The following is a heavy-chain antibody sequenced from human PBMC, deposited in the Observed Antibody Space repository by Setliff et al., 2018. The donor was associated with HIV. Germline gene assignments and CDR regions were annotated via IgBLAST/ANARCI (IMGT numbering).Heavy chain of an antibody. J-gene: IGHJ4*02. CDR1: GGSFSNYY. CDR3: AAFLVSPVTTQDY. D-gene: IGHD4-17*01. Sequence: SETLSLTCTVYGGSFSNYYTNWIRQPPGKGLGWIGELSPSGTTRPNPSLQSRVIISLDTSKNQFSLKLTSVTAADTAMYYCAAFLVSPVTTQDYWGQGTPVTVSS. V-gene: IGHV4-34*01. CDR2: LSPSGTT.